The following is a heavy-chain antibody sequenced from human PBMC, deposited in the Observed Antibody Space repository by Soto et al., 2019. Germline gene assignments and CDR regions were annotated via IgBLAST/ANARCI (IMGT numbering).Heavy chain of an antibody. D-gene: IGHD6-6*01. V-gene: IGHV4-34*01. CDR3: ARGTSAARLGY. J-gene: IGHJ4*02. CDR1: GGSFSGYY. CDR2: IIHSGRA. Sequence: QVQLHQWGAGLLRPSETLSLTCAVYGGSFSGYYWTWIHQPPGKGLEWIGEIIHSGRAYYNPSLKSRVTISVDTSKNQLSLSLTSVTAADTAVYYCARGTSAARLGYWGQGTLVTVSS.